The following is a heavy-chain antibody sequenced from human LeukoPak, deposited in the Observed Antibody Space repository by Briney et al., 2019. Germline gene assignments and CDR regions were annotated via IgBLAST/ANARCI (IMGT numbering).Heavy chain of an antibody. V-gene: IGHV7-4-1*02. CDR2: INNNSGNT. J-gene: IGHJ6*03. D-gene: IGHD1-7*01. CDR3: ARVLGLGNWNYGSRGKHYYYYYYMDV. Sequence: ASVKLSCKASGYTFTSYSMNWVRQPPGQGLEWMGWINNNSGNTTYAQGFTGRFVLSLDTSVSTAYLQISSLKAEDTAVDYAARVLGLGNWNYGSRGKHYYYYYYMDVWGKGTTVTVSS. CDR1: GYTFTSYS.